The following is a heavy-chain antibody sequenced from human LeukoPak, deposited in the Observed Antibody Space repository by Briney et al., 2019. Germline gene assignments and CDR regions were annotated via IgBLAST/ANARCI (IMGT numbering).Heavy chain of an antibody. J-gene: IGHJ4*02. V-gene: IGHV3-23*01. CDR1: GLTFMNYA. CDR2: ISGSGGST. Sequence: GGSLRLSCAASGLTFMNYAMSLVRQAPGEGLEWFSAISGSGGSTYYADSVKGRFTISRDNSKNTLYLQMNSLRAEDTAVYYCAKEAQWELLHLDYWGQGTLVTVSS. D-gene: IGHD1-26*01. CDR3: AKEAQWELLHLDY.